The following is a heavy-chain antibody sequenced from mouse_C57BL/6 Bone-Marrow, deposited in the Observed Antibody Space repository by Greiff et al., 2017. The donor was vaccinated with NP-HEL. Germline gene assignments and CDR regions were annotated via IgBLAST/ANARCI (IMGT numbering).Heavy chain of an antibody. Sequence: VHVKQSGAELVKPGASVKLSCTASGFNIKDYYMHWVKQRTEQGLGWIGRIDPEDGENKYAPKFQGKATITADTSSNTAYLQLSRRTSDDTAVYYCARERIDYWGQGTSVTVSS. CDR3: ARERIDY. V-gene: IGHV14-2*01. J-gene: IGHJ4*01. CDR1: GFNIKDYY. CDR2: IDPEDGEN.